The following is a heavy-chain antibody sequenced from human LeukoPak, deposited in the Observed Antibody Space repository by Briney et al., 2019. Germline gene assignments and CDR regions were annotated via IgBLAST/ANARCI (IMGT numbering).Heavy chain of an antibody. CDR1: GFTFSSYA. CDR3: ARSVWGYYYMDV. CDR2: ISYDGSNK. Sequence: RGSLRLSCAASGFTFSSYAMHWVRQVPGKGLEWVAVISYDGSNKYYADSVKGRFTISRDNSKNTLYLQMNSLRAEDTAVYYCARSVWGYYYMDVWGKGTTVTVSS. J-gene: IGHJ6*03. D-gene: IGHD7-27*01. V-gene: IGHV3-30-3*01.